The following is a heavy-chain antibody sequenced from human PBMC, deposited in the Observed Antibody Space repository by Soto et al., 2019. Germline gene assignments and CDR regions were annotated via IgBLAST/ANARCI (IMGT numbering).Heavy chain of an antibody. CDR1: GGSISSSNW. CDR3: ARTLSSSWYFGY. CDR2: ISHSGST. J-gene: IGHJ4*02. V-gene: IGHV4-4*02. D-gene: IGHD6-13*01. Sequence: TSETLSLTCAVSGGSISSSNWWSWVRQPPGMGLEWIGEISHSGSTNYNPSLKSRVTISVDNSKNQFSLKLSSVTAADTAVYYCARTLSSSWYFGYWGQGTLVTV.